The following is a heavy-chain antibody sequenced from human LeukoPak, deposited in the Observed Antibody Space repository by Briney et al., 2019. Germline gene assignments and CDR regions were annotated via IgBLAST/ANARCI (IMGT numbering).Heavy chain of an antibody. Sequence: PGGSLRLSCVASGFTFSSYAMSWVRQAPGKGLEWVSGISITGGSTYYTDSVKGRFTISRDNSKNTLYLQMNSLRVEDTAVYYCATLSVAAGDWDDDFWGQGTQLTVSS. CDR1: GFTFSSYA. J-gene: IGHJ4*02. D-gene: IGHD6-13*01. V-gene: IGHV3-23*01. CDR2: ISITGGST. CDR3: ATLSVAAGDWDDDF.